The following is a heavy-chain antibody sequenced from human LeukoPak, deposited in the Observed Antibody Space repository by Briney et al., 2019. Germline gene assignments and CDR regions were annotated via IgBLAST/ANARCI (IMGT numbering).Heavy chain of an antibody. J-gene: IGHJ4*02. Sequence: ASVKVSCKASGYTFTSYGISWVRRAPGQGLEWMGWISAYNGNTNYAQKLQGRVTMTTDTSTSTAYMELRSLRSDDTAVYYCARVLRDNSGSYYDYWGQGTLVTVSS. CDR3: ARVLRDNSGSYYDY. CDR2: ISAYNGNT. V-gene: IGHV1-18*01. D-gene: IGHD1-26*01. CDR1: GYTFTSYG.